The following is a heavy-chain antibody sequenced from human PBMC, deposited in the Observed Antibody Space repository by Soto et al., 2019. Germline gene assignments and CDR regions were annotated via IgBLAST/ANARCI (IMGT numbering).Heavy chain of an antibody. V-gene: IGHV1-8*02. CDR2: MNPNSGNT. CDR3: ASVRTGDSSRGVSDAFDI. D-gene: IGHD7-27*01. J-gene: IGHJ3*02. CDR1: GYTFTSYD. Sequence: ASVKVSCKASGYTFTSYDINWVRQATGQGLEWMGWMNPNSGNTGYAQKFQGRVTMTRNTSISTAYMELSSLRSEDTAVYYCASVRTGDSSRGVSDAFDIWGQGTMVTVSS.